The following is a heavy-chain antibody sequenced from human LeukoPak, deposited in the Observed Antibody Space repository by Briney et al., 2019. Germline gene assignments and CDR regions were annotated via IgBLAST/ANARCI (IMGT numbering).Heavy chain of an antibody. CDR1: GFTFSAYA. V-gene: IGHV3-23*01. CDR3: AKDLIGYSYGRPLGMDG. CDR2: ISRSGSST. D-gene: IGHD5-18*01. J-gene: IGHJ6*02. Sequence: GGSLRLSCAASGFTFSAYAMTWVRQAPGKGLDCVSVISRSGSSTHYADSVKGRFTISRDNSKNTLYLQMNSLRAEDTAVYYCAKDLIGYSYGRPLGMDGWGQGTTVTVSS.